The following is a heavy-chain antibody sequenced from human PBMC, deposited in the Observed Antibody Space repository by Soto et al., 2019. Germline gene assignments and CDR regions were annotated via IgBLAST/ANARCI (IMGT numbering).Heavy chain of an antibody. Sequence: SETLSLTCAVYGGSFSGYYWSWIRQPPGKGLEWIGEINHSGSTNYNPSLKSRVTISVDTSKNQFSLKLSSVTAADTAVYYCARGATASRNFQHWGQGTLVTVSS. J-gene: IGHJ1*01. D-gene: IGHD1-26*01. CDR2: INHSGST. CDR1: GGSFSGYY. CDR3: ARGATASRNFQH. V-gene: IGHV4-34*01.